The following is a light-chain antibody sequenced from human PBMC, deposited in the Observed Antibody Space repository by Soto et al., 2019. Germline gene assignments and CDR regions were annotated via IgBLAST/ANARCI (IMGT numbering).Light chain of an antibody. CDR1: QSISSW. V-gene: IGKV1-5*03. J-gene: IGKJ2*01. Sequence: DIQMTQSPSTLSASVGDRVTITCRASQSISSWLAWYQQKPGKAPKLLIYKASSLESGVPSRFSGSGSETEFTITISSLQPDDFATYSCQQYNSYYTFGQGTKLEIK. CDR2: KAS. CDR3: QQYNSYYT.